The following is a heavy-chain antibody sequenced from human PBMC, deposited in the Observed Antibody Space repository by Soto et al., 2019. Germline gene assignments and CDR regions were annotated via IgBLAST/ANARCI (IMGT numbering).Heavy chain of an antibody. CDR3: AREFYYYYGMDV. J-gene: IGHJ6*02. V-gene: IGHV4-39*01. CDR1: GGSISSSSHY. Sequence: SETLSLTCTVSGGSISSSSHYWGWIRQPPGKGLEWVGSIYYSGSTYYNPSLKSRVTISVDTSKNQFSLKLRSVTAADTAVYYCAREFYYYYGMDVWGQRTKVTVSS. CDR2: IYYSGST.